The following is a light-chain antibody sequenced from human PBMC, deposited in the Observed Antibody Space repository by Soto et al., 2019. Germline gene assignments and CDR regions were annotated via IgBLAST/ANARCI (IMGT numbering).Light chain of an antibody. J-gene: IGLJ1*01. CDR1: SSDVGGYNY. Sequence: QSVLTQPASVSGSPGQSITISCTGTSSDVGGYNYVSWYQQHPGKAPKLMIYEVSNRPSEVSNRFSGSKSGNTASLTISGLQAEDEADYYCSSYTSSSTPYVFGTGTKGTVL. CDR2: EVS. CDR3: SSYTSSSTPYV. V-gene: IGLV2-14*01.